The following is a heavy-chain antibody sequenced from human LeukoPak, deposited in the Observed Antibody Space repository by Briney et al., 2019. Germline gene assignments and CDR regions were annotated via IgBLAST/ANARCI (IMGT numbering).Heavy chain of an antibody. CDR3: ARDSSSWSDY. J-gene: IGHJ4*02. CDR2: ISSSSSYI. V-gene: IGHV3-21*01. Sequence: GGSLRLSCAASGFTFSSYSMNWVRQAPGKGLEWVSSISSSSSYIYYADSVKGRFTISRDNAKNSLHLQMNSLRAEDTAVYYCARDSSSWSDYWGQGTLLTVSS. D-gene: IGHD6-13*01. CDR1: GFTFSSYS.